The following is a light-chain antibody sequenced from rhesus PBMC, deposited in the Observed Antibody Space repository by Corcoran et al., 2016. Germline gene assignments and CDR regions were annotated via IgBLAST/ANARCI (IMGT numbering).Light chain of an antibody. CDR3: LQRKIAPRT. CDR1: ESVSVFGINL. J-gene: IGKJ1*01. Sequence: DIVLTQSQASLTVSPGQRATITCRARESVSVFGINLIHWYKPKPGHTPKLLIYQASNKDTGVPARFSGSGSRTDSTLTIIPVETDDAADYYCLQRKIAPRTFGQGTKVEIK. V-gene: IGKV7-13*01. CDR2: QAS.